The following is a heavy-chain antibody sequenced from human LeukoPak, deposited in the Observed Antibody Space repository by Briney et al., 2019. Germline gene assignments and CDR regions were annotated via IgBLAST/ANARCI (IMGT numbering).Heavy chain of an antibody. J-gene: IGHJ4*02. V-gene: IGHV3-30*18. D-gene: IGHD2-2*01. CDR1: GFTFSSYG. Sequence: GRSLRLSCAASGFTFSSYGMHWVRQAPGKGLEWVAVISYDGSNKYYADSVKGRFTISRDNSKNTLYLQMNSLRAEGTAVYYCAKGEYQLLSFLDYWGQGTLVTVSS. CDR3: AKGEYQLLSFLDY. CDR2: ISYDGSNK.